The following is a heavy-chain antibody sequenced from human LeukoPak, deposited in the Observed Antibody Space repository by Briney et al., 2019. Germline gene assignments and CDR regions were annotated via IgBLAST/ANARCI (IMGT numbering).Heavy chain of an antibody. CDR1: GFTFSNSG. Sequence: GGSLRLSCRASGFTFSNSGMNWVRQVPGKGLQWVSGISDSGANTRYADSVKGRFTISRDNSKNTLSLQMESLRAEDTAVYYCAKRAGPVAGEYYFDYWGQGTLVTVSS. CDR3: AKRAGPVAGEYYFDY. V-gene: IGHV3-23*01. D-gene: IGHD6-19*01. CDR2: ISDSGANT. J-gene: IGHJ4*02.